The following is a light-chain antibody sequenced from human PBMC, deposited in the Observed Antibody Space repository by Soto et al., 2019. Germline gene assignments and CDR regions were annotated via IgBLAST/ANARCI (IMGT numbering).Light chain of an antibody. V-gene: IGKV1-5*03. CDR1: QIIGSW. CDR2: KAT. J-gene: IGKJ2*01. Sequence: DIQMTQSPSTLSASVGDGVTITCRASQIIGSWLAWYQQKPGKAPKLLIYKATNLQSGVPSRFSGSGSGTDFSLTISSLQPDAAATYFCQAYNDFQYYFGPGIKLEI. CDR3: QAYNDFQYY.